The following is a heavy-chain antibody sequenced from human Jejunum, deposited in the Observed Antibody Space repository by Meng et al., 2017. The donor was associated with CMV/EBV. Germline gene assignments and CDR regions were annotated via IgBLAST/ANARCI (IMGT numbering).Heavy chain of an antibody. CDR3: AKESQQLVLDY. CDR2: ISWNSGSI. J-gene: IGHJ4*02. D-gene: IGHD6-6*01. CDR1: VFSFDDYA. Sequence: SASVFSFDDYAMHWVRQAPGKGLGWVSGISWNSGSIGYADSVRGRFTISRDNAKNSLYMQMNSLRAEDTALYYCAKESQQLVLDYWGQGTLVTVSS. V-gene: IGHV3-9*01.